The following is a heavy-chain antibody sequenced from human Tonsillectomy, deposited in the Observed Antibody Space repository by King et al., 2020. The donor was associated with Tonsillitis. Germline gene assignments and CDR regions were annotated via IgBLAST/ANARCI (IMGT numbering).Heavy chain of an antibody. V-gene: IGHV3-30-3*01. CDR2: ISYDGTNK. Sequence: QVQLVESGGGVVQPGRSLRLSCAASGFTFSTYAMHWVRQAPGKGLEWVAVISYDGTNKYYADSVKGRFTISRDNSKNTLYLQMSSLRAEDTAVYYCASDSYSASIAAARFDDWGQGTLVTVSS. J-gene: IGHJ4*02. CDR1: GFTFSTYA. CDR3: ASDSYSASIAAARFDD. D-gene: IGHD6-13*01.